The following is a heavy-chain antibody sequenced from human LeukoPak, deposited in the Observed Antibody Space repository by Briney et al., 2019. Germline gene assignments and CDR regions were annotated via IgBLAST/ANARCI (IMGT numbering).Heavy chain of an antibody. J-gene: IGHJ4*02. V-gene: IGHV3-64*01. Sequence: AGGSLRLSCAASGFTFSSYAMHWVRQAPGKGLEYVSAISSNGGSTYYANSVKGRFTISRDNSKNTLYLQMNSLRAEDTAVYYCAREHSGSYFDYWGQGTLVTVSS. CDR3: AREHSGSYFDY. D-gene: IGHD1-26*01. CDR1: GFTFSSYA. CDR2: ISSNGGST.